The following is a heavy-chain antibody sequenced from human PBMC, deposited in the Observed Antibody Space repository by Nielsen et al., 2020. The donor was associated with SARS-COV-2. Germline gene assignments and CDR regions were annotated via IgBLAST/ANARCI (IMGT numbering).Heavy chain of an antibody. CDR2: ISYDGSNK. D-gene: IGHD3-10*01. J-gene: IGHJ4*02. CDR1: GFTFSSYG. CDR3: AKDHRWFGELPLLYYFDY. Sequence: GESLKISCAASGFTFSSYGMHWVRQAPGKGLEWVAVISYDGSNKYYADSVKGRFTISRDNSKNTLYLQMNSLRAEDTAVYYCAKDHRWFGELPLLYYFDYWGQGTLVTVSS. V-gene: IGHV3-30*18.